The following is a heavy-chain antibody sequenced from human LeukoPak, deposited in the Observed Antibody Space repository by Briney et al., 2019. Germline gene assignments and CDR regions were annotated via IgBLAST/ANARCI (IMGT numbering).Heavy chain of an antibody. CDR3: ARDNWNYKIDY. CDR2: ISAYNGNT. D-gene: IGHD1-7*01. V-gene: IGHV1-18*01. Sequence: ASVKVSCKASGGTFSSYAISWVRQAPGQGLEWMGWISAYNGNTNYAQKPQGRVTMTTDTSTSTAYMELRSLRSDDTAVYYCARDNWNYKIDYWGQGTLVTVSS. J-gene: IGHJ4*02. CDR1: GGTFSSYA.